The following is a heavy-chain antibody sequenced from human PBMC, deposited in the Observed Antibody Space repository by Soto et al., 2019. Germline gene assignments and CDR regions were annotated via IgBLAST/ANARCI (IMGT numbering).Heavy chain of an antibody. D-gene: IGHD3-9*01. V-gene: IGHV1-69*13. Sequence: GASVKVSCEASGGTFSSYAISWVRQAPGQGLEWMGGIIPIFGTANYAQKFQGRVTITADESTSTAYMELSSLRSEDTAVYYCARGLYDILTGYMDAFDIWGQGTMVTVSS. J-gene: IGHJ3*02. CDR1: GGTFSSYA. CDR3: ARGLYDILTGYMDAFDI. CDR2: IIPIFGTA.